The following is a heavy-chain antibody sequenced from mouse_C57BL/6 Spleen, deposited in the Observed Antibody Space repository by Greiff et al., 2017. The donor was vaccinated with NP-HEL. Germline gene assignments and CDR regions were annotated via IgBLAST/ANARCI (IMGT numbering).Heavy chain of an antibody. CDR2: IYPGDGDT. J-gene: IGHJ4*01. Sequence: VKLMESGAELVKPGASVKISCKASGYAFSSYWMNWVKQRPGKGLEWIGQIYPGDGDTNYNGKFKGKATLTADKSSSTAYMQLSSLTSEDSAVYFCARGGLRWYYYAMDYWGQGTSVTVSS. V-gene: IGHV1-80*01. CDR3: ARGGLRWYYYAMDY. D-gene: IGHD1-1*02. CDR1: GYAFSSYW.